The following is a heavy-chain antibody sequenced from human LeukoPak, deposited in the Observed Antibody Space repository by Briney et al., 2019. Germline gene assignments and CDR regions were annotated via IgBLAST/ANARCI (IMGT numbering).Heavy chain of an antibody. CDR1: GGSISSYY. J-gene: IGHJ4*02. CDR2: IYSSGST. CDR3: ARRSASGTIDY. V-gene: IGHV4-59*12. D-gene: IGHD6-13*01. Sequence: PPESLSLTCTVSGGSISSYYWGWIRQPPGKGLEWIGYIYSSGSTNYNPSLKSRVTMSVDTSKNQFSLKLSSVTAADTAVYYCARRSASGTIDYWGQGTLVTVS.